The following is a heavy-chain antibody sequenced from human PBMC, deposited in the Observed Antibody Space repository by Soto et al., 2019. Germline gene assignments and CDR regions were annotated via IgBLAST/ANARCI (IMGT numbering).Heavy chain of an antibody. J-gene: IGHJ3*02. CDR3: CGSGYSSGWYDAGNAFDI. CDR1: GYTFTSYA. D-gene: IGHD6-19*01. V-gene: IGHV1-3*01. CDR2: INAGNGNT. Sequence: GASAKVSCKASGYTFTSYAMHWVRQAPGQRLEWMGWINAGNGNTKYSQKFQGRVTITRDTSASTAYMELSSLRSEDTAVYYCCGSGYSSGWYDAGNAFDIWGQGTIVTVSS.